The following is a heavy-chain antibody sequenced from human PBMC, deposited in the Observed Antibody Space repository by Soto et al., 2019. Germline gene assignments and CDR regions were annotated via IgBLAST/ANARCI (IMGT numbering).Heavy chain of an antibody. CDR3: ARGGQYRYFDY. CDR2: ITAYNGDT. D-gene: IGHD2-2*02. V-gene: IGHV1-18*01. CDR1: GYPFTIYG. Sequence: QVQLVQSGPEVKKPGASVKVSCKASGYPFTIYGISWVRQAPGQGLEWMGWITAYNGDTKNAQKFQGRVTMTTDTATSTAYMELRSLRSDDTAVYYCARGGQYRYFDYWGQGTLVTVSS. J-gene: IGHJ4*02.